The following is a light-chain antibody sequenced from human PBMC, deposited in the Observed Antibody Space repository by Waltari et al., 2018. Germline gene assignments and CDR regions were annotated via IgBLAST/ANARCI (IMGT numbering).Light chain of an antibody. CDR3: QQYYSIPIT. CDR1: QTVLYSSNNKNY. J-gene: IGKJ5*01. CDR2: WAS. V-gene: IGKV4-1*01. Sequence: DIVMTQSPRSVAVSLGERATLNCKSSQTVLYSSNNKNYVAWYQQKPGQPPKLLIYWASTRESGVPDRFSGSGSGTDFTLTISSLRAEDVAVYYCQQYYSIPITFGQGTRLEIK.